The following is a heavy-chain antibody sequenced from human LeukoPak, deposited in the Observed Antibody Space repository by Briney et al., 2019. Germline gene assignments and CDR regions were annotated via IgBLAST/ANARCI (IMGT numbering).Heavy chain of an antibody. D-gene: IGHD3-9*01. Sequence: SETLSLTCTVSGGSISSSSYYWGWIRQPPGKGLEWIGSIYYSGSTYYNPSLKSRVTISVDTSKNQFSLKLSSVTAADTAVYYCADILTSYYFYYMDVWGKGTTVTVSS. V-gene: IGHV4-39*07. CDR2: IYYSGST. CDR3: ADILTSYYFYYMDV. J-gene: IGHJ6*03. CDR1: GGSISSSSYY.